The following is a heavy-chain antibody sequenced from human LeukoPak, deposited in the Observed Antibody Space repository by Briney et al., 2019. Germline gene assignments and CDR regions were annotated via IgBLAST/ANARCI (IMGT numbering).Heavy chain of an antibody. Sequence: GGSLRLSCAASGFTFSSYAMNWVRQAPGKGLEWVSTLSSNGVSTYYADSVKGRFTISRDISKNTLYLQMNSLRAEDTAVYYCARGGYGDYDYFDYWGQGTLVTVSS. CDR2: LSSNGVST. V-gene: IGHV3-23*01. CDR3: ARGGYGDYDYFDY. CDR1: GFTFSSYA. D-gene: IGHD4-17*01. J-gene: IGHJ4*02.